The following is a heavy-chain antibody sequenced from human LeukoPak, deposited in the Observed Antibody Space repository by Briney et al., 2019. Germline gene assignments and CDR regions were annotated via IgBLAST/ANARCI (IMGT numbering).Heavy chain of an antibody. J-gene: IGHJ4*02. CDR3: ARERYDFWSGLGRTYDY. D-gene: IGHD3-3*01. CDR1: GGSFSGYY. V-gene: IGHV4-34*01. CDR2: INHSGST. Sequence: SETLSLTCAVHGGSFSGYYWSWIRQPPGKGLEWIGEINHSGSTNYNPSLKSRVTISVDTSKNQFSLKLSSVTAADTAVYYCARERYDFWSGLGRTYDYWGQGTLVTVSS.